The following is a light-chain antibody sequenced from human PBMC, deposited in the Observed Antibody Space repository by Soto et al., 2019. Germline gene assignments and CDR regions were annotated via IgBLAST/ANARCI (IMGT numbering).Light chain of an antibody. CDR1: TSDVGSYSL. CDR3: YSYAGSSIYV. CDR2: EDS. Sequence: QSLLTQPSSVSGSPGQSITMSCPGTTSDVGSYSLLSWYQQHLGKAPKLMIYEDSKRPSGVSNRFSGSKSGNTASLTISGLQAEDEADYYCYSYAGSSIYVFGTGTKVTVL. V-gene: IGLV2-23*01. J-gene: IGLJ1*01.